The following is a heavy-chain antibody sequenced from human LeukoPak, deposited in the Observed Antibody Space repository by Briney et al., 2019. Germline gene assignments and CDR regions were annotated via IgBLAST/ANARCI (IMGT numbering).Heavy chain of an antibody. CDR1: GFTFDDYA. D-gene: IGHD6-19*01. Sequence: PGGSLRLSCAASGFTFDDYAMHWVRQAPGKGLEWVSLISGDGGSTYYADSVKGRFTISRDNSKNSLYLQMNSLRTEGTALYYCAKDIRYSSGWNYYYYGMDVWGQGTTVTVSS. CDR3: AKDIRYSSGWNYYYYGMDV. V-gene: IGHV3-43*02. CDR2: ISGDGGST. J-gene: IGHJ6*02.